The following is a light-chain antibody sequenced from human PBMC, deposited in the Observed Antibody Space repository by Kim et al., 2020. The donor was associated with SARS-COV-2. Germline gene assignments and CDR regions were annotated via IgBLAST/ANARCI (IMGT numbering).Light chain of an antibody. V-gene: IGKV2-30*01. CDR2: KIS. J-gene: IGKJ2*01. Sequence: DVVMTQSPLSLPVTLGQPASISCRSSQSLVDSDGDTYLNWFHQRPGQSPRRLIYKISNRDSGVPDRFSGSGSGTDFTLKISRVEAEDVGFYYCMQGTHWPHTFGQGTKLEI. CDR3: MQGTHWPHT. CDR1: QSLVDSDGDTY.